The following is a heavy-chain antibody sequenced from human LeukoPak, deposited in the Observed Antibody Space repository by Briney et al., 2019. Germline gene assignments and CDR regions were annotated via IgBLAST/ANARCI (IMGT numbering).Heavy chain of an antibody. J-gene: IGHJ4*02. V-gene: IGHV3-30*04. CDR3: AKASYSSGFFDY. CDR1: GFAFSSYA. CDR2: ISYDGSNK. D-gene: IGHD6-19*01. Sequence: GGSLRLSCAASGFAFSSYAMHWVRQAPGKGLEWVAVISYDGSNKYYADSVKGRFTISRDNSKNMLYLQMNSLRAEDTALYYCAKASYSSGFFDYWGQGTLVTVSS.